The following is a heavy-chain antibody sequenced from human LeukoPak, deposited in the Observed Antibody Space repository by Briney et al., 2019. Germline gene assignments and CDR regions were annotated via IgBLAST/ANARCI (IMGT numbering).Heavy chain of an antibody. CDR3: ARDGFLGPVTAYLDY. J-gene: IGHJ4*02. CDR2: VKSDGSST. D-gene: IGHD2-21*02. Sequence: GGSLRLSCAASGFTFGSYAMHWVRQAPGKGLGWVSRVKSDGSSTTYADSVKGRFTISRDKGRNTLYLQRNSLRAEDTAVYYCARDGFLGPVTAYLDYWGQGTPVTVSS. CDR1: GFTFGSYA. V-gene: IGHV3-74*01.